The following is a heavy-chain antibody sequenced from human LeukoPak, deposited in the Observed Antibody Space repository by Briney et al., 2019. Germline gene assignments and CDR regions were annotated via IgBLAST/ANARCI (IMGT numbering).Heavy chain of an antibody. CDR3: ARRAGAYSHPYDY. J-gene: IGHJ4*02. CDR1: GFTVSTNS. Sequence: GGSLRLSCTVSGFTVSTNSMSWVRQAPGKGLEWVSFIYSDNTHNSDAVTGRFTISRDNSKNTHYLQMNSLSAEDTAVYYCARRAGAYSHPYDYWGQGTLVTVSS. D-gene: IGHD4/OR15-4a*01. V-gene: IGHV3-53*01. CDR2: IYSDNT.